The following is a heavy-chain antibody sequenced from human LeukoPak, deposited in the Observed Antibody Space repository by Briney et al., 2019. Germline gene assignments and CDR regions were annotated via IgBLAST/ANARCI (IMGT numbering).Heavy chain of an antibody. J-gene: IGHJ4*02. CDR1: GFTFSSYS. V-gene: IGHV3-21*01. D-gene: IGHD2-2*01. Sequence: GGSLRLSCAASGFTFSSYSMNWVRQAPGKGLEWVSSISSSSSYIYYADSVKGRFTISRDNAKNSLYLPMNTLRAEDTAVYYCARDYQLQRDFDYWGQGTLVTVSS. CDR2: ISSSSSYI. CDR3: ARDYQLQRDFDY.